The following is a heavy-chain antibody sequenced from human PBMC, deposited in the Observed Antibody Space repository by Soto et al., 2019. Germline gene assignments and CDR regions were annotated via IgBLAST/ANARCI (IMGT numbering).Heavy chain of an antibody. CDR2: IYYSGST. CDR1: GGSISSGDYY. Sequence: PSETLSLTCTVSGGSISSGDYYWSWIRQPPGKGLEWIGYIYYSGSTYYNPSLKSRVTISVDTSKNQFSLKLSSVTAADTAVYYCARARRRITMIVAGIGGWFDPWGQGTLVTVSS. V-gene: IGHV4-30-4*01. CDR3: ARARRRITMIVAGIGGWFDP. D-gene: IGHD3-22*01. J-gene: IGHJ5*02.